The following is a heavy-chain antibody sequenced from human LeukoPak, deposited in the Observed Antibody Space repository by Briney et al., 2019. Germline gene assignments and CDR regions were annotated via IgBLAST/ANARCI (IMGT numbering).Heavy chain of an antibody. CDR2: ISAYNGNT. D-gene: IGHD3-22*01. Sequence: ASVKVSCKASGYTFTSYGISWVRQAPGQGLEWMGWISAYNGNTNYAQKLQGRVTMTTDTSTSTAYMELRSLRSDDTAVYYCARAAPTYYYDSSGFPLDYWGQGTLVTVSS. CDR3: ARAAPTYYYDSSGFPLDY. CDR1: GYTFTSYG. J-gene: IGHJ4*02. V-gene: IGHV1-18*01.